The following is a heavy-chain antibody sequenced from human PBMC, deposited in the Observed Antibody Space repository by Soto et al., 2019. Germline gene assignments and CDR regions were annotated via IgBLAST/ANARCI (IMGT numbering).Heavy chain of an antibody. CDR3: ARDRITIFGRDFDY. D-gene: IGHD3-3*01. CDR2: ISYDGSNK. CDR1: GFXFSXXA. J-gene: IGHJ4*02. V-gene: IGHV3-30-3*01. Sequence: GGSXXLXXAASGFXFSXXAXXXVXXAPGKGLEWVAVISYDGSNKYYADSVKGRFTISRDNSKNTLYLQMNSLRAEDTAVYYCARDRITIFGRDFDYWGQGTLVTVSS.